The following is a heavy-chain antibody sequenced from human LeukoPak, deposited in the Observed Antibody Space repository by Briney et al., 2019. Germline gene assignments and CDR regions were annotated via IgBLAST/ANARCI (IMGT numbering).Heavy chain of an antibody. Sequence: TSETLSLTCAVYGGSFSGYYWSWIRQPPGKGLEWIGEINHSGNTNYNPSLKSRVTISVDTSKNQFSLKLSSVTAADTAVYYCARGRPTNYYGSGVPFDYWGQGTLVTVSS. CDR1: GGSFSGYY. V-gene: IGHV4-34*01. CDR3: ARGRPTNYYGSGVPFDY. CDR2: INHSGNT. J-gene: IGHJ4*02. D-gene: IGHD3-10*01.